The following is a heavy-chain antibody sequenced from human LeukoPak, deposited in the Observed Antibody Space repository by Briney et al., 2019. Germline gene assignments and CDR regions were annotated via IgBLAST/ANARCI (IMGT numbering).Heavy chain of an antibody. D-gene: IGHD6-13*01. Sequence: GRSLRLSCAASGFTFSSYGMHWVRQAPGKGLEWVAVISYDGSNKYYADSVKGRFTISRDNSKNTLYLQMNSLRAEDTAVYYCAKEGPGVYSSREGVDYGMDVWGQGTTVTVSS. CDR3: AKEGPGVYSSREGVDYGMDV. J-gene: IGHJ6*02. CDR1: GFTFSSYG. CDR2: ISYDGSNK. V-gene: IGHV3-30*18.